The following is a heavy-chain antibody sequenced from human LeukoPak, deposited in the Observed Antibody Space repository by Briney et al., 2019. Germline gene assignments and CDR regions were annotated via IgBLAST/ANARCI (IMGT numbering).Heavy chain of an antibody. CDR2: INADSSTI. CDR1: GFTFSTYN. Sequence: TGGSLRLSCAASGFTFSTYNMIWVRQAPGKGLEWISYINADSSTIQYADSVRGRFTTSRDNAKNSLYLQMNSLRAEDTAVYYCVRDNSRGQSLGVIYWGQGSLVTVSS. V-gene: IGHV3-48*01. CDR3: VRDNSRGQSLGVIY. J-gene: IGHJ4*02. D-gene: IGHD3-22*01.